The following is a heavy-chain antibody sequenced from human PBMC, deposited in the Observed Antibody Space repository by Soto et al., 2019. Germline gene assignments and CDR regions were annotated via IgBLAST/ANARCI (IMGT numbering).Heavy chain of an antibody. J-gene: IGHJ3*02. V-gene: IGHV3-23*01. D-gene: IGHD2-8*01. CDR2: ILVGGST. CDR1: GFTCSSYD. CDR3: AKATATGVGAFDI. Sequence: EVQMLESGGGLVQPGGSLRLSCAASGFTCSSYDMSWVRQAPGKGLEWVSTILVGGSTHYPDSVKGRFTISRDNSKNTVFLQMNSLTVGDSAVYYCAKATATGVGAFDICGQGTMVTVSS.